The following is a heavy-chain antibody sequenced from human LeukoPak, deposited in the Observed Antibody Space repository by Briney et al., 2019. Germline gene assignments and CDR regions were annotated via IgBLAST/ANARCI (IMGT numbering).Heavy chain of an antibody. CDR1: GFTFSSYS. D-gene: IGHD1-26*01. V-gene: IGHV3-21*01. Sequence: GGSLRLSCAASGFTFSSYSMNWVRQAPGKGLEWVSSISSSSSYIYYADSVKGRFTISGDNAKNSLYLQMNSLRAEDTAVYYCARERIVGALSGAFDIWGQGTMVTVSS. J-gene: IGHJ3*02. CDR2: ISSSSSYI. CDR3: ARERIVGALSGAFDI.